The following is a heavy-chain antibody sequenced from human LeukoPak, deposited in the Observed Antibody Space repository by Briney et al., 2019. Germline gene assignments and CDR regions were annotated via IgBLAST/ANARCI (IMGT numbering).Heavy chain of an antibody. V-gene: IGHV3-21*01. D-gene: IGHD1-26*01. J-gene: IGHJ3*02. CDR1: GFTFSSHS. Sequence: GGSLRLSCEASGFTFSSHSMSWVRQAPGKGLEWVAVISSGSSTIYYADSVKGRFTISRDNTKKTLWLQMNSLRADDTAVFYCARSEVGNAFDMWGQGTMVSVSS. CDR3: ARSEVGNAFDM. CDR2: ISSGSSTI.